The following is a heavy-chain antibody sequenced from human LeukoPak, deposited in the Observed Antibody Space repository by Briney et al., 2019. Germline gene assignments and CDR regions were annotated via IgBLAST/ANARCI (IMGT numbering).Heavy chain of an antibody. CDR3: ARDGWQLAGDFQH. D-gene: IGHD6-6*01. CDR1: GYTFTSYD. Sequence: ASMKVSCKASGYTFTSYDINWVRQATGQGLEWMGWISAYNGNTNYAQKLQGRVTMTTDTSTSTAYMEPRSLRSDDTAVYYCARDGWQLAGDFQHWGQGTLVTVSS. J-gene: IGHJ1*01. V-gene: IGHV1-18*01. CDR2: ISAYNGNT.